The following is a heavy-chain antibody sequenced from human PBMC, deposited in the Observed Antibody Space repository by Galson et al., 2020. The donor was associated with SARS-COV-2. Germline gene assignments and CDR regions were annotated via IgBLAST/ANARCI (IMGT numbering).Heavy chain of an antibody. Sequence: GGSLRLSCSASGFSFGDYALGWFRQAPGKGLEWVGFIRGKSYGETTAYAASVKGRFTISRDDSTSIAYMQMNSLKTEDTAVYYCSRSPHNCGLWGGLGWVGVFLIWGQGKRGTGPS. J-gene: IGHJ3*02. CDR3: SRSPHNCGLWGGLGWVGVFLI. V-gene: IGHV3-49*03. CDR1: GFSFGDYA. CDR2: IRGKSYGETT. D-gene: IGHD3-16*01.